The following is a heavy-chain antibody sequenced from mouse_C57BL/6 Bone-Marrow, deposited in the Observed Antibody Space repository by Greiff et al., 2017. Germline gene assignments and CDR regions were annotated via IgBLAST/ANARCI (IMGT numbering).Heavy chain of an antibody. CDR3: ANIHCYGSSWNFEG. J-gene: IGHJ1*03. V-gene: IGHV1-82*01. Sequence: VQRVESGPELVKPGASVKISCKASGYAFTSSWMNWVKQRPGKGLEWIGRIYPGDGDTNYNGKLKGKATLTADKSSSTAYMQLSSLTSEDSAVYYCANIHCYGSSWNFEGWGTGTTVTVSS. D-gene: IGHD1-1*01. CDR2: IYPGDGDT. CDR1: GYAFTSSW.